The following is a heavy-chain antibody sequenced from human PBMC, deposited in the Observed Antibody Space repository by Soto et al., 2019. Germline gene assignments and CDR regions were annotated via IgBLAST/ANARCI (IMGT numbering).Heavy chain of an antibody. D-gene: IGHD2-21*02. J-gene: IGHJ6*02. CDR3: ASTTDCRKRADYYYGMDV. CDR1: GGTFSSYA. V-gene: IGHV1-69*12. CDR2: IIPIFGTA. Sequence: QVQLVQSGAEVKKPGSSVKVSCKASGGTFSSYAISWVRQAPGQGLEWMGGIIPIFGTANYAQKFQGRVTITADESTSTDYMELSSLRSADTAVYYCASTTDCRKRADYYYGMDVWGQGTTVTVSS.